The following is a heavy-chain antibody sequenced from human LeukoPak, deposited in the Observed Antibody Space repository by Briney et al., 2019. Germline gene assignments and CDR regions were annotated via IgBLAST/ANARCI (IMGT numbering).Heavy chain of an antibody. Sequence: GESLKISCKGSGCSFTSYWIGWVRQMPGKGLEWMGIIYPGDSDTRYSPSSQGQVTISADKSISTAYLQWSSLKASDTAMYYCARHGVLTTVTPYYFDYWGQGTLVTVSS. D-gene: IGHD4-17*01. V-gene: IGHV5-51*01. CDR3: ARHGVLTTVTPYYFDY. J-gene: IGHJ4*02. CDR1: GCSFTSYW. CDR2: IYPGDSDT.